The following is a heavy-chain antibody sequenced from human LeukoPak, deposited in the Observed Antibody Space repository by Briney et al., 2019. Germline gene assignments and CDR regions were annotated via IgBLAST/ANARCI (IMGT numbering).Heavy chain of an antibody. CDR1: GGSISSYY. V-gene: IGHV4-59*08. CDR3: ARQNAGPTRYYYGMDV. Sequence: SETLSLTCTVSGGSISSYYWSWIRQPPGKGLEWIGYIYYSGSTNYNPSLKSRVTISVDTSKNQFSLKLSSVAAADTAVYYCARQNAGPTRYYYGMDVWGQGTTVTVSS. J-gene: IGHJ6*02. D-gene: IGHD1-1*01. CDR2: IYYSGST.